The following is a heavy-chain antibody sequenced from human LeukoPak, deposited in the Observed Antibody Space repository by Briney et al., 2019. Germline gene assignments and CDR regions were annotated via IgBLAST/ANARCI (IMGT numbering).Heavy chain of an antibody. D-gene: IGHD2-15*01. V-gene: IGHV7-4-1*02. J-gene: IGHJ6*02. CDR2: INTNTGNP. CDR3: ARDIEMVAATDSPSTGFSYYYGMDV. Sequence: ASVKVSCKASGYTFTSYAMNWVRQAPGQGLGWMGWINTNTGNPTYAQGFTGRFVFSLDTSVSTAYLQISSLKAEDTAVYYCARDIEMVAATDSPSTGFSYYYGMDVWGQGTTVTVSS. CDR1: GYTFTSYA.